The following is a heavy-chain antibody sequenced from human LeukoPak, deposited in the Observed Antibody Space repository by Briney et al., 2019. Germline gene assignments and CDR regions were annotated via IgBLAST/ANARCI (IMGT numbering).Heavy chain of an antibody. V-gene: IGHV4-59*08. Sequence: SETLSLTCTVSGGSISSYYWSWIRQPPGKGLEWIGYIYYSGSTYYNPSLKSRVTISVDTSKNQFSLKLSSVTAADTAVYYCARWSSGYHYWGQGTLVTVSS. CDR1: GGSISSYY. D-gene: IGHD3-22*01. CDR3: ARWSSGYHY. J-gene: IGHJ4*02. CDR2: IYYSGST.